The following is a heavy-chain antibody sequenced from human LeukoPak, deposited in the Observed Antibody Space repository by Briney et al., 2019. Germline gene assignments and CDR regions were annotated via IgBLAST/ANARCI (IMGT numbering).Heavy chain of an antibody. J-gene: IGHJ4*02. Sequence: GGSLRLSCATSGFSFKNAWMSWVRQAPGKGLEWVGRIKSKTDGETTDYAAPVKGRFTVSRDDSKNTVYLQMNSLKTDDTAVYYCTTVGGIRFLEWSLSLDYWGQGTLVTVSS. CDR3: TTVGGIRFLEWSLSLDY. V-gene: IGHV3-15*01. CDR1: GFSFKNAW. D-gene: IGHD3-3*01. CDR2: IKSKTDGETT.